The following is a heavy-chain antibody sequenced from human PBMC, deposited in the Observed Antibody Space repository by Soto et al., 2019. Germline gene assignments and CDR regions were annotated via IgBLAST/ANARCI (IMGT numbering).Heavy chain of an antibody. V-gene: IGHV3-23*01. D-gene: IGHD3-22*01. CDR3: AKDADYYDSITWFDP. Sequence: GGSLRLSCAASGFTFNSYAMSWVRQAPGKGLEWVSTIIGSGGSTYYADPVKGRFSVSRDNSKDTLYLQMNSLRAEDTAVYYCAKDADYYDSITWFDPWGQGTLVTVSS. J-gene: IGHJ5*02. CDR1: GFTFNSYA. CDR2: IIGSGGST.